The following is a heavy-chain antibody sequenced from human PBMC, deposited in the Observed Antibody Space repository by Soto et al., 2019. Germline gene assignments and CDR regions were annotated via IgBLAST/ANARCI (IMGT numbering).Heavy chain of an antibody. Sequence: QLQLQESGPGLMKPSETLSLICTVSGGAVSSGSHYWVWIRQPPGKGLEWISSIIYSGRTYYNPSLKSRVTMSADASKNHFSLNLRSVTVADTAVYYCARHVGNYGDWAFEFWGQGILVTVSS. V-gene: IGHV4-39*01. CDR3: ARHVGNYGDWAFEF. CDR2: IIYSGRT. D-gene: IGHD2-21*01. J-gene: IGHJ4*02. CDR1: GGAVSSGSHY.